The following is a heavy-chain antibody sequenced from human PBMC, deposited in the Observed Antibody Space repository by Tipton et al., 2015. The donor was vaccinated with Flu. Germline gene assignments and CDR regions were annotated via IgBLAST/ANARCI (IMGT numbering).Heavy chain of an antibody. Sequence: TLSLTCTVSGGSISSSSYYWGWIRQPPGKGLEWIGSIYYSGSTYYNPSLKSRVTISVDTSKNQFSLKLSSVTAADTAVYYCARGDSHGSAVRWGQGTRVTVSS. CDR3: ARGDSHGSAVR. CDR1: GGSISSSSYY. D-gene: IGHD3-10*01. V-gene: IGHV4-39*07. J-gene: IGHJ4*01. CDR2: IYYSGST.